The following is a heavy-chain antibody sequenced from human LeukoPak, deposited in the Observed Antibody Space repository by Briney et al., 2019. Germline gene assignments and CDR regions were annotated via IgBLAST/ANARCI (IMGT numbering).Heavy chain of an antibody. CDR2: IYYSGST. D-gene: IGHD6-13*01. Sequence: PSETLSLTCTVSGGSISSGDYYWRWIRQPPGKGLEWIGYIYYSGSTYYNPPLKSRVTISVDTSKNQFSLKLSSVTAADTAVYYCARDMAAAYNWFDPWGQGTLVTVSS. J-gene: IGHJ5*02. CDR3: ARDMAAAYNWFDP. CDR1: GGSISSGDYY. V-gene: IGHV4-30-4*08.